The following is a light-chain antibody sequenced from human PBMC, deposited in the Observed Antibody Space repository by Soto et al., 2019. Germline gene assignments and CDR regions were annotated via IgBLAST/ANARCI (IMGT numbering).Light chain of an antibody. V-gene: IGKV1-6*01. CDR3: LQDFNYPFT. J-gene: IGKJ4*01. CDR2: SAS. Sequence: IQMTQSPSSLSASIGDRINISCRASQGIGTDLGWFQQRPGGPPKLLIYSASTLHSGVSPRFSGSGSDTDFTLTISSLQPDDFATYFCLQDFNYPFTFGGGTRVEI. CDR1: QGIGTD.